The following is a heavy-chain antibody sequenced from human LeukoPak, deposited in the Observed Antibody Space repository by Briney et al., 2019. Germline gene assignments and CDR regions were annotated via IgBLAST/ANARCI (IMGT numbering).Heavy chain of an antibody. V-gene: IGHV1-69*02. CDR1: GYAFTGYY. D-gene: IGHD1-26*01. J-gene: IGHJ4*02. CDR3: ATFDSGSYYYFDY. CDR2: IIPILGIA. Sequence: SVKVSCKASGYAFTGYYMHWVRQAPGQGLEWMGRIIPILGIANYAQKFQGRVTITADKSTSTAYMELSSLRSEDTAVYYCATFDSGSYYYFDYWGQGTLVTVSS.